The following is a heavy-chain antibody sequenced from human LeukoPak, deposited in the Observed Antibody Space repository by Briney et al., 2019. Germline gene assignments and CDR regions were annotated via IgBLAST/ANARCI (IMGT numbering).Heavy chain of an antibody. J-gene: IGHJ4*02. CDR2: ISAYNGNT. CDR1: GYTFTGYY. Sequence: GASVKVSCKASGYTFTGYYMHWVRQAPGQGLEWMGWISAYNGNTNYAQKLQGRVTMTTDTSTSTAYMELRSLRSDDTAVYYCARARGSGSYSDYWGQGTLVTVSS. CDR3: ARARGSGSYSDY. D-gene: IGHD3-10*01. V-gene: IGHV1-18*04.